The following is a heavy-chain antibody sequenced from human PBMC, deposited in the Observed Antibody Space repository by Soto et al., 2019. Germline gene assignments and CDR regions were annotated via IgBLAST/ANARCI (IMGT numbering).Heavy chain of an antibody. V-gene: IGHV1-2*04. CDR2: INPNSGGT. D-gene: IGHD5-18*01. CDR3: ARAVRRYSYGYEDGY. J-gene: IGHJ4*02. Sequence: EASVKVSCKASGYTVTGYYMHWVRQAPGQGLEWMGWINPNSGGTNYAQKFQGWVTMTRDTSISTAYMELSRLRSDDTAVYYCARAVRRYSYGYEDGYWGKGTLVTVSS. CDR1: GYTVTGYY.